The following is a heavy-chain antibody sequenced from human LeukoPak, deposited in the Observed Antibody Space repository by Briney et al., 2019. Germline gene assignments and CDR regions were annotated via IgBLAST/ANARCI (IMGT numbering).Heavy chain of an antibody. Sequence: SETLSLTCTVSGGSVNSGSYYWSWIRQPPGKGLEWIGYIYDSGSTNHNPSLKSRVTMSEDTSKNQFSLKLSSVTAADTAVYYCARDLGNWFGPWGQGTLVTVSS. V-gene: IGHV4-61*01. CDR2: IYDSGST. CDR1: GGSVNSGSYY. J-gene: IGHJ5*02. CDR3: ARDLGNWFGP.